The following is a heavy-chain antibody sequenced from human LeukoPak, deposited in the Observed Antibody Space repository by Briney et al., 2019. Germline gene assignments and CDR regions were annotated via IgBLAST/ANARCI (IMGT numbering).Heavy chain of an antibody. J-gene: IGHJ5*02. V-gene: IGHV1-2*02. CDR1: GYTFTGYY. Sequence: ASVKVSCKASGYTFTGYYMHWVRQAPGQGLEWMGWINPNSGGTNYAQKFQGRVTITADKSTSTAYMELSSLRSEDTAVYYCARKEYSSSWFDPWGQGTLVTVSS. CDR3: ARKEYSSSWFDP. CDR2: INPNSGGT. D-gene: IGHD6-13*01.